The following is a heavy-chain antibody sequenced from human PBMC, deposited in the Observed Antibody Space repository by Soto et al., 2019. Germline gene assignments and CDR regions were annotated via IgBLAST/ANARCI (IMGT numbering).Heavy chain of an antibody. J-gene: IGHJ4*02. CDR1: GGTFSIYS. D-gene: IGHD5-12*01. Sequence: SVKVSCKASGGTFSIYSISWVRQAPGQGLEWMGGIIPIFGTANYAQKFQGRVTITADESTSTAYMELSSLRSEDTAVYYCARSPWGGYNDYDDWGQGTLVTVSS. CDR3: ARSPWGGYNDYDD. CDR2: IIPIFGTA. V-gene: IGHV1-69*13.